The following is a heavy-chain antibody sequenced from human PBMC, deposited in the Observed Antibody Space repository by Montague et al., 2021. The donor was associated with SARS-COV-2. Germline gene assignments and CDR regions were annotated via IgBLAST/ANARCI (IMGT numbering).Heavy chain of an antibody. CDR1: GGSISSGSYY. D-gene: IGHD1-26*01. J-gene: IGHJ6*02. CDR2: IYTSGST. Sequence: TLSLTCTVSGGSISSGSYYWSWIRQPAGKGLEWIGRIYTSGSTNYNPSLKSRVTISVDTSKNQFSLKLSSVTAADTAVYYCARESGSPTYYYGMDVWGQGTTVTVSS. V-gene: IGHV4-61*02. CDR3: ARESGSPTYYYGMDV.